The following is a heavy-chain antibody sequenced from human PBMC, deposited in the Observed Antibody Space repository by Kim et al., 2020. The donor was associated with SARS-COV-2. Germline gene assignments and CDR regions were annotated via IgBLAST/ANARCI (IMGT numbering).Heavy chain of an antibody. J-gene: IGHJ3*02. CDR1: GFTFSWYW. V-gene: IGHV3-74*01. CDR3: AREGGGLRPAI. D-gene: IGHD5-12*01. Sequence: GGSLRLSCAASGFTFSWYWMHWVRQAPGKGLVWVSRIKGDGSGTSYADSVKGRFTISRDNAKNTLYLQMNSLRAEDTAVYYCAREGGGLRPAIWGQGTMVTVSS. CDR2: IKGDGSGT.